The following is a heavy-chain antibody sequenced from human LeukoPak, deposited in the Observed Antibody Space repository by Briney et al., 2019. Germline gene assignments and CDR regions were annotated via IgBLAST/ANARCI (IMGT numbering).Heavy chain of an antibody. V-gene: IGHV3-23*01. J-gene: IGHJ4*02. CDR3: AKDLGSYYDFWSGYNY. CDR1: GFTFSSYA. CDR2: ISGSGGST. D-gene: IGHD3-3*01. Sequence: GGPLRLSCAASGFTFSSYAMSWVRQAPGKGLEWVSAISGSGGSTYYADSVKGRFTISRDNSKNTLYLQMNSLRAEDTAVYYCAKDLGSYYDFWSGYNYWGQETLVTVSS.